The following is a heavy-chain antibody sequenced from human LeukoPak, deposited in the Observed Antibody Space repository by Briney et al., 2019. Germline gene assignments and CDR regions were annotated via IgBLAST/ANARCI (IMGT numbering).Heavy chain of an antibody. Sequence: GGSLRLSCAVSEFTFINYWVTWVRQTPGKGLEWVANINRDGSERYYLDSVKGRFTISRDNTRGSLYLQMNNLRAEDTAIYYCARDQGAFDYWGQGTVVTVSS. V-gene: IGHV3-7*01. CDR3: ARDQGAFDY. D-gene: IGHD3-16*01. J-gene: IGHJ4*02. CDR2: INRDGSER. CDR1: EFTFINYW.